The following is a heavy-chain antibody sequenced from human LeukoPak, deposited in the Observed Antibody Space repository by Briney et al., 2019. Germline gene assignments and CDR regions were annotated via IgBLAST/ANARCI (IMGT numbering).Heavy chain of an antibody. CDR2: ISSTSSYI. J-gene: IGHJ4*02. V-gene: IGHV3-21*04. D-gene: IGHD2-2*01. Sequence: PGGSLRLSCTASGFTFSHYTINWVRQAPGKGLECVSSISSTSSYISYADSVKGRFTISRDNSKNRLYLRMNSLRAEDTALYYCAKDFVVVPGLVNYFDSWGQGTLVTVSS. CDR3: AKDFVVVPGLVNYFDS. CDR1: GFTFSHYT.